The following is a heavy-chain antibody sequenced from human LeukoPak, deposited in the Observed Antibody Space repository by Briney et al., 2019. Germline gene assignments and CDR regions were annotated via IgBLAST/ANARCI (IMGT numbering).Heavy chain of an antibody. CDR2: ISSSGSTI. D-gene: IGHD3-22*01. CDR3: ARRGHYYDSSGYSYDYAFDI. CDR1: GFTFSDYY. V-gene: IGHV3-11*04. Sequence: SGGSLRLSCAASGFTFSDYYISWIRQAPGRGLEWGSYISSSGSTIYYADSVKGRFTISRDNAKNSLYLQMNSLRAEDMAVYYCARRGHYYDSSGYSYDYAFDIWGQGTMVTVSS. J-gene: IGHJ3*02.